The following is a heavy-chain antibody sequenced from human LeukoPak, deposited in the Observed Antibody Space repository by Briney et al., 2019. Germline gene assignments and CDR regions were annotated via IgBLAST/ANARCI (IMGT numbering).Heavy chain of an antibody. J-gene: IGHJ4*02. D-gene: IGHD6-6*01. V-gene: IGHV4-59*01. Sequence: SETLSLTCTVSGGSISSYYWSWIRQPPGKGLEWIGYIYYSGSTNYNPSLKSRVTISVDTSKNQFSLKLSSVTAADTAVYYCARVGVGLSIAAPDYWGQGTLVTVSS. CDR2: IYYSGST. CDR1: GGSISSYY. CDR3: ARVGVGLSIAAPDY.